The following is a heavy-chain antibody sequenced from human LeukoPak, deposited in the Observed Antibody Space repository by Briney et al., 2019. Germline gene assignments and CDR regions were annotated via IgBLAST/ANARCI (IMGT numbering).Heavy chain of an antibody. V-gene: IGHV3-49*04. CDR2: IRNKANGGTP. J-gene: IGHJ4*02. CDR3: TRDYRGNDEEG. CDR1: GFSFGDCA. D-gene: IGHD3-16*01. Sequence: PGGSLRLSCTGSGFSFGDCAMRWVRQAPGEGLGWVGFIRNKANGGTPEYAACVEGRFNIPRDDSLSIVYLQMNRMKADDTAFNYSTRDYRGNDEEGWGQGILVTFS.